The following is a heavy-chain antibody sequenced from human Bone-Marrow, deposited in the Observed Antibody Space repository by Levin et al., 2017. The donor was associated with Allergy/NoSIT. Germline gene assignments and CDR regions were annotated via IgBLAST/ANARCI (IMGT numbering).Heavy chain of an antibody. CDR2: ISWNSGSI. D-gene: IGHD3-22*01. J-gene: IGHJ3*02. CDR1: GFTFDDYA. V-gene: IGHV3-9*01. Sequence: GGSLRLSCAASGFTFDDYAMHWVRQAPGKGLEWVSGISWNSGSIGYADSVKGRFTISRDNAKNSLYLQMNSLRAEDTALYYCAKSPRRYYDRSGSAFDIWGQGTMVTVSS. CDR3: AKSPRRYYDRSGSAFDI.